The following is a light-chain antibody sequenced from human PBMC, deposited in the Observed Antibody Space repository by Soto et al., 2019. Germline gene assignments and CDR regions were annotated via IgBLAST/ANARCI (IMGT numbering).Light chain of an antibody. J-gene: IGLJ1*01. V-gene: IGLV2-23*03. CDR2: EGS. Sequence: QSVLTQPASVSGSPGQSITISCTGTSSDVGSYNLVSWYQQHPGKAPKLMIYEGSKRPSGVSNRFSGSKSGNTASLTNSGLQSEDEADYYCCSYAGSSTFPYVFGTGTKVTVL. CDR3: CSYAGSSTFPYV. CDR1: SSDVGSYNL.